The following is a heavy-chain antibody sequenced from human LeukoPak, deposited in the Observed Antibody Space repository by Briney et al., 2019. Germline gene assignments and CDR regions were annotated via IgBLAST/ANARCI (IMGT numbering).Heavy chain of an antibody. CDR3: AKDISDNPYAFDI. J-gene: IGHJ3*02. CDR2: ISGDGGST. CDR1: GFTFDDYA. V-gene: IGHV3-43*02. Sequence: PGGSRRLSCAASGFTFDDYARYWVGQAQGEGMGWVSLISGDGGSTYYADSVTCRFTISTDNIKNSLYLQMNSLRTEDTALYYCAKDISDNPYAFDIWGQGTMVTVSS. D-gene: IGHD1-1*01.